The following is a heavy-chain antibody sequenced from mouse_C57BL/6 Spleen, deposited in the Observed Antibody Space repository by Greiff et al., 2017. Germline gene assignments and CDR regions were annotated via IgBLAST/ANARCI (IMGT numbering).Heavy chain of an antibody. CDR1: GFTFSSYA. D-gene: IGHD2-14*01. CDR2: ISDGGSYT. CDR3: AREVVRQGFAY. Sequence: EVQGVESGGGLVKPGGSLKLSCAASGFTFSSYAMSWVRQTPEKRLEWVATISDGGSYTYYPDNVKGRFTISRDNAKNNLYLQMSHLKSEDTAMYYCAREVVRQGFAYWGQGTLVTVSA. J-gene: IGHJ3*01. V-gene: IGHV5-4*01.